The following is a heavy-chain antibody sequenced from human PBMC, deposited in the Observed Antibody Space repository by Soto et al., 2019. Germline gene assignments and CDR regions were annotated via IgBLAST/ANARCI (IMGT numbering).Heavy chain of an antibody. J-gene: IGHJ4*02. V-gene: IGHV3-23*01. Sequence: EVQLLESGGGLVQPGGSLRLSCAASGFTFSSYAMSWVRQAPGKGLEWVSAISGSGGSTYYADSVKGRFTISRDNSKNTLYLQMNSLRAEDTAVYYCAKSPRIVLMVYAIREPYDYWGQGTLVTVSS. CDR3: AKSPRIVLMVYAIREPYDY. CDR1: GFTFSSYA. D-gene: IGHD2-8*01. CDR2: ISGSGGST.